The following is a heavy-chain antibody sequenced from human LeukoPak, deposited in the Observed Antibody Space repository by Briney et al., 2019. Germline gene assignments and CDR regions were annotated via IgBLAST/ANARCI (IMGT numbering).Heavy chain of an antibody. V-gene: IGHV3-48*03. CDR1: GFNFSRFA. Sequence: GGSLRLSCAASGFNFSRFAMSWVRQAPGKGLEWVSYISSSGSTIYYADSVKGRFTISRDNAKNSLYLQMNSLRAEDTAVYYCAREAPPGADAFDIWGQGTMVTVSS. D-gene: IGHD3-10*01. CDR3: AREAPPGADAFDI. CDR2: ISSSGSTI. J-gene: IGHJ3*02.